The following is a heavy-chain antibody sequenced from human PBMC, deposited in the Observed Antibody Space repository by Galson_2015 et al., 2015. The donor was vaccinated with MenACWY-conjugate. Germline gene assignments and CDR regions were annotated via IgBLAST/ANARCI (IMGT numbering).Heavy chain of an antibody. J-gene: IGHJ4*02. Sequence: QSGAEVKKPGESLKISCKGSGYSFPNYWIGWVRQMPGKGLEWMGIIYPGDSDTRYSPSFQGQVTISADKSINTAYLQWNSLRASDTAMYYCARPASGHSSSCDYWGQGTLVTVSS. V-gene: IGHV5-51*03. D-gene: IGHD6-13*01. CDR2: IYPGDSDT. CDR3: ARPASGHSSSCDY. CDR1: GYSFPNYW.